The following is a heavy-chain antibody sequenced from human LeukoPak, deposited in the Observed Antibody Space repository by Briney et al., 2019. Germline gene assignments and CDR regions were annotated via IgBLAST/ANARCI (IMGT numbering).Heavy chain of an antibody. J-gene: IGHJ4*02. Sequence: PGGSLGLSCAASGSTFSSYSMNWVRQAPGKGLEWVSSISSSSSYIYYADSVKGRFTISRDNAKNSLYLQMNSLRAEDTAVFYCARRDPLDYWGQGTLVTVSS. CDR2: ISSSSSYI. CDR3: ARRDPLDY. V-gene: IGHV3-21*01. CDR1: GSTFSSYS.